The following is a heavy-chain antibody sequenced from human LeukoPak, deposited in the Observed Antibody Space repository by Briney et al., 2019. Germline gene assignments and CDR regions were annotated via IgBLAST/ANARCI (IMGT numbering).Heavy chain of an antibody. CDR3: ARCIAVAGTPFDY. CDR2: IYNIGST. D-gene: IGHD6-19*01. CDR1: GGFISTYY. Sequence: PSETLSLTCTVSGGFISTYYWTWIRQAPGKGLEWIGYIYNIGSTNYNPSLKSRVTISVDTSKNQFSLKLTSVTAADTAVYYCARCIAVAGTPFDYWGQGTLVTVSS. V-gene: IGHV4-59*12. J-gene: IGHJ4*02.